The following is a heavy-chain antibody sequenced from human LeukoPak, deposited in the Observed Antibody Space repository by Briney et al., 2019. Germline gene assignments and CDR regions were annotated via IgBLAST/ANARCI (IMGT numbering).Heavy chain of an antibody. CDR1: GYRFISNY. V-gene: IGHV1-2*02. D-gene: IGHD2-21*02. Sequence: GASVKVSCKASGYRFISNYIQWVRQAPGLGPEWMGGMHPGNGNTRYAEKFQGRVTMTRDTSINTAYMDLRSLRYDDTAVYYCAREGSYCVGGDCYSFDFWGQGTLITVSS. CDR2: MHPGNGNT. CDR3: AREGSYCVGGDCYSFDF. J-gene: IGHJ4*02.